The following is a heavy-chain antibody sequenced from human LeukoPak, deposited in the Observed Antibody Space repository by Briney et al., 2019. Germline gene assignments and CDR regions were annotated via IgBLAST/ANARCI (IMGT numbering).Heavy chain of an antibody. Sequence: SETLSLTCTVSGDSISSSCWSWVRQPAGKGLEWIGRIYTSGSTNYIPSLKSRVTISVDKSKNQFSLKLNSVTAADTAVYYCAREVTDILTAYGLYYFDYWGQGTLVTVSS. D-gene: IGHD3-9*01. CDR1: GDSISSSC. CDR3: AREVTDILTAYGLYYFDY. J-gene: IGHJ4*02. CDR2: IYTSGST. V-gene: IGHV4-4*07.